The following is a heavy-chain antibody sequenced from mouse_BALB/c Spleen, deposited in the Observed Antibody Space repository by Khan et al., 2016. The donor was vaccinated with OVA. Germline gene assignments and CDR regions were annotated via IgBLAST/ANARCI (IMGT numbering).Heavy chain of an antibody. CDR3: TRGGGGNRFAY. CDR2: ISTYYGDA. V-gene: IGHV1S137*01. CDR1: GYTLTDFT. Sequence: QVQLKQSGAELVRPGVSVKISCKGSGYTLTDFTLHWVKQSHAMSLEWIGVISTYYGDATYNQRFKDKATMTVDKSSSTAYMELARLTSEDSAIDYCTRGGGGNRFAYWGQGTLVTVSA. J-gene: IGHJ3*01.